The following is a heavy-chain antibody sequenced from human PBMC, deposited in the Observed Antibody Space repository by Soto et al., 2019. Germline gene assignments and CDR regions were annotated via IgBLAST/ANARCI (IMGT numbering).Heavy chain of an antibody. Sequence: GGSLRLACAASGFTFSDYYMSWIRQAPGKGLEWVSYISSSGYTIYYADSVKGRFTISRDNAKNSLYLQMNSLRAEDTAVYYCARGFPYYYYYGMDVWGQRTTVTVSS. V-gene: IGHV3-11*01. J-gene: IGHJ6*02. CDR1: GFTFSDYY. CDR2: ISSSGYTI. D-gene: IGHD2-21*01. CDR3: ARGFPYYYYYGMDV.